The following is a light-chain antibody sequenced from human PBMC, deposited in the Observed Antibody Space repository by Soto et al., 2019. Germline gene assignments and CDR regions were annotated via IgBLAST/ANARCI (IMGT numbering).Light chain of an antibody. CDR3: QQYNDWPLT. J-gene: IGKJ4*01. Sequence: EKVMTQSPAALSVSPGERANLSCRASQSVNSNLAWYQQKPGQAPRLLLYGASTKATGIPARFSGSASGTEFTLTISSLQSEDSAVYYCQQYNDWPLTFGGGTK. CDR1: QSVNSN. CDR2: GAS. V-gene: IGKV3-15*01.